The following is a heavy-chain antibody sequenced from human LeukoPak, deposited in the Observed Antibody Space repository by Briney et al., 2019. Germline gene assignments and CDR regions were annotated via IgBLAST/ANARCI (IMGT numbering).Heavy chain of an antibody. V-gene: IGHV4-4*07. J-gene: IGHJ4*02. CDR1: GGSISSYY. CDR2: TYTSGSA. D-gene: IGHD1-20*01. Sequence: SETLSLTCTVFGGSISSYYWSWIRQTAGKGLEWIGQTYTSGSANYNPSLKSRVTMSVDTSKNQFSLKLSSVTAADTAVYYCAMGVTAAVFDYWGQGTLVTVSS. CDR3: AMGVTAAVFDY.